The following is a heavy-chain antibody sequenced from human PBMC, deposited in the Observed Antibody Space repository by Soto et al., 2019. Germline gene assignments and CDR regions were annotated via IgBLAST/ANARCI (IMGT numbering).Heavy chain of an antibody. CDR3: AASGPLFDY. J-gene: IGHJ4*02. D-gene: IGHD6-6*01. CDR2: INQDGGWT. CDR1: GFTFISSF. V-gene: IGHV3-7*03. Sequence: QPWGSLILSCVASGFTFISSFMGWVRQAPGKGLEWVANINQDGGWTYYVASVEGRFTISRDNAKNTLYLQMNSLRADDTAVYYCAASGPLFDYWRQGTLVTVSS.